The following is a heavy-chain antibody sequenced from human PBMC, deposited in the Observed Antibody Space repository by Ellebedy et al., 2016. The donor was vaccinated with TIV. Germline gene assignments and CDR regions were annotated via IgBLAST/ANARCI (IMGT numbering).Heavy chain of an antibody. V-gene: IGHV4-39*01. CDR3: ARHYGDKQQLVPFDY. D-gene: IGHD6-13*01. J-gene: IGHJ4*02. Sequence: SETLSLTXTVSGGSISSSSYYWGWIRQPPGKGLEWIGSIYYSGSTYYNPSLKSRVTISVDTSKNQFSLKLSSVTAADTAVYYCARHYGDKQQLVPFDYWGQGTLVTVSS. CDR2: IYYSGST. CDR1: GGSISSSSYY.